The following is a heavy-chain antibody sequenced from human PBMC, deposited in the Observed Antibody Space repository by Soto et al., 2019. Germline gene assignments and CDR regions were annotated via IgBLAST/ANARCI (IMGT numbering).Heavy chain of an antibody. CDR1: GFTFSSYS. J-gene: IGHJ5*02. CDR3: ARDLQSLNFVWLLKTGYNWFDP. Sequence: GGSLRLSCAASGFTFSSYSMNWVRQAPGKGLEWVSYISSSSSTIYYADSVKGRFTISRDNAKNSLYLQMNSLRAEDTAVYYCARDLQSLNFVWLLKTGYNWFDPWGQGTLVTVSS. D-gene: IGHD3-9*01. V-gene: IGHV3-48*01. CDR2: ISSSSSTI.